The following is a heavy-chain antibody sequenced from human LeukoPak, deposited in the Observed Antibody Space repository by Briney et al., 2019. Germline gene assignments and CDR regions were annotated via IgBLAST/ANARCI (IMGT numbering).Heavy chain of an antibody. D-gene: IGHD4-17*01. CDR3: AREVPNGDYSSSFDY. Sequence: VSVKVSCKASGYTFTSYYMHWVRQAPGQGLEWMGIINPSGGSTSYAQKFQGRVTMTRDTSTSTAYMELSRLRSDDTAVYYCAREVPNGDYSSSFDYWGQGTLVTVSS. CDR2: INPSGGST. CDR1: GYTFTSYY. J-gene: IGHJ4*02. V-gene: IGHV1-46*01.